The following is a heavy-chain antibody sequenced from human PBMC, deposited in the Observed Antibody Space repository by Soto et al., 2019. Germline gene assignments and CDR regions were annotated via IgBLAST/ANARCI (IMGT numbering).Heavy chain of an antibody. V-gene: IGHV4-59*01. J-gene: IGHJ6*02. CDR1: GGSISSYY. CDR3: ARDHSLWGAAHYYYYGMDV. Sequence: SETLSLTCTVSGGSISSYYWSWIRQPPGKGLEWIGYIYYSGSTNYNPSLKSRVTISVDTSKNQFSLKLSSVTAADTAVYYCARDHSLWGAAHYYYYGMDVWGQGTTVTVSS. CDR2: IYYSGST. D-gene: IGHD3-16*01.